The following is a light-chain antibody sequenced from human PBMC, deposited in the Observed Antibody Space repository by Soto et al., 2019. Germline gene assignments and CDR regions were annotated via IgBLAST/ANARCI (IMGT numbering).Light chain of an antibody. CDR1: SSDIGGYIY. CDR3: SSYTSSSTLLYV. V-gene: IGLV2-14*01. J-gene: IGLJ1*01. CDR2: EVS. Sequence: LTQPASVSGSPGQSITISCTGTSSDIGGYIYVSWYQQHPGKAPKLIIYEVSNRPSGVSNRFSGSKSGSTASLTISGLQAEDEADYYCSSYTSSSTLLYVFGTGTKVTVL.